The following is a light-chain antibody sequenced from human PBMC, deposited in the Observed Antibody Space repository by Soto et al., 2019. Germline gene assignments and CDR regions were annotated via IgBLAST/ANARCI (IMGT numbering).Light chain of an antibody. CDR2: ETS. CDR1: QEIGYR. V-gene: IGKV1-17*01. J-gene: IGKJ2*01. Sequence: DIQMTQSPSSLSASVGDRVTITCRASQEIGYRLGWYQQKPGEVPKRLIYETSSLQRGVPSRFSGAGSGTDFTLTISGLQPEDFATYYCLQHSDYPFTFGQGTQLDI. CDR3: LQHSDYPFT.